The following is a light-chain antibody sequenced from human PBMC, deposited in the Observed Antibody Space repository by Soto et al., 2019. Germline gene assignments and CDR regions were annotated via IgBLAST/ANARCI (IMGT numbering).Light chain of an antibody. J-gene: IGLJ1*01. Sequence: QSALTQPPSVSGSPGQSVALSCTGTSRDVGSYNRVSWYQQPPGTAPKLMIYDVSNRPSGVPDRFSGSKSGNTASLTISGLKSEDEADYYCSSYTTSSTYVFGTGTKLTVL. V-gene: IGLV2-18*02. CDR1: SRDVGSYNR. CDR2: DVS. CDR3: SSYTTSSTYV.